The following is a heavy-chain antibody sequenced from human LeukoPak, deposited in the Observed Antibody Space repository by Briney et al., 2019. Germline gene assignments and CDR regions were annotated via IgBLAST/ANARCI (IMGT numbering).Heavy chain of an antibody. CDR1: GGSISSYY. J-gene: IGHJ5*02. D-gene: IGHD3-10*01. Sequence: PSETLSLTCTVSGGSISSYYWGWIRQPPGKGLEWIGSIYYSGSTYYNPSLKSRVTISVDTSKNQFSLKLSSVTAADTAVYYCARGRITMVRGWFDPWGQGTLVTVSS. CDR3: ARGRITMVRGWFDP. V-gene: IGHV4-39*07. CDR2: IYYSGST.